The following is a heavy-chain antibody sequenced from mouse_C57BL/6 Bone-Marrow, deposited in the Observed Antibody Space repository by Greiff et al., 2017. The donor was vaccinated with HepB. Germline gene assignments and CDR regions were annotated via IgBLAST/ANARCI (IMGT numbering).Heavy chain of an antibody. D-gene: IGHD1-1*01. V-gene: IGHV10-1*01. CDR1: GFSFNTYA. CDR3: VRGLLGYFDY. J-gene: IGHJ2*01. Sequence: EVQRVESGGGLVQPKGSLKLSCAASGFSFNTYAMNWVRQAPGKGLEWVARIRSKSNNYATYYADSVKDRFTISRDDSESMLYLQMNNLKTEDTAMYYCVRGLLGYFDYWGQGTTLTVSS. CDR2: IRSKSNNYAT.